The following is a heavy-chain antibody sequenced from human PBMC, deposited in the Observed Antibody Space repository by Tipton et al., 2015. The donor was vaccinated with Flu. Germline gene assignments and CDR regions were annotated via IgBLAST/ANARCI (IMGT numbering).Heavy chain of an antibody. V-gene: IGHV5-51*01. J-gene: IGHJ5*02. CDR2: TYPGDSDP. Sequence: MQLVQSGAEVKKPGESLKISCKGSGYTFTNYWIGWVRQMPGKGLECLGITYPGDSDPRYSPSFQGHVTISADKSTNPAYLQWSSLKASEPAMYYCARLFSIDYTSGSGWFDPWGQGTLVTVSS. CDR3: ARLFSIDYTSGSGWFDP. D-gene: IGHD5-12*01. CDR1: GYTFTNYW.